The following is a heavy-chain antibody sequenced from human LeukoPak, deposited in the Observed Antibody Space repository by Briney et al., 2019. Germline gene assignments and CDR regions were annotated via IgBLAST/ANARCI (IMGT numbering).Heavy chain of an antibody. CDR3: ASDVVVPGLFVFGY. J-gene: IGHJ4*02. CDR2: IIPIFGTA. Sequence: SVKVSCKXSGGTFSSYAISWVRQAPGQGLEWMGGIIPIFGTANYAQKFQGRVTITADESTSTAYMELSSLRSEDTAVYYCASDVVVPGLFVFGYWGQGTLVTVSS. V-gene: IGHV1-69*13. D-gene: IGHD2-2*01. CDR1: GGTFSSYA.